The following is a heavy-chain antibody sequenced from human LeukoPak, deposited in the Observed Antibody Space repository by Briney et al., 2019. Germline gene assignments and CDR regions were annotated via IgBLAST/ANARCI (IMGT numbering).Heavy chain of an antibody. CDR1: GFSFSSYA. D-gene: IGHD6-19*01. V-gene: IGHV3-30*04. CDR3: ARDGGTRSSGWYYFDY. Sequence: GGSLRLSCAASGFSFSSYAMHWVRQAPGKGLECVAVISYDGSNKYYADSVKGRFTISRDNSKNTLYLQMNSLRAEDTAVYYCARDGGTRSSGWYYFDYWGQGTLVTVSS. J-gene: IGHJ4*02. CDR2: ISYDGSNK.